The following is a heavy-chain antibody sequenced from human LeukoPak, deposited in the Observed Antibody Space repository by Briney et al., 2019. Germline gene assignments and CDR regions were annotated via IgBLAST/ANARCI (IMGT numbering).Heavy chain of an antibody. CDR3: ARDPYSGNYGAYYYYYMDV. CDR1: GYTFTSYY. CDR2: INPSGGST. Sequence: ASVKVSCKASGYTFTSYYMHWVRQAPGQGLEWMGIINPSGGSTSYAQKVQGRVTMTRDMSTSTVYMELRSLRSEDTAVYYCARDPYSGNYGAYYYYYMDVWGKGTTVTISS. V-gene: IGHV1-46*01. D-gene: IGHD1-26*01. J-gene: IGHJ6*03.